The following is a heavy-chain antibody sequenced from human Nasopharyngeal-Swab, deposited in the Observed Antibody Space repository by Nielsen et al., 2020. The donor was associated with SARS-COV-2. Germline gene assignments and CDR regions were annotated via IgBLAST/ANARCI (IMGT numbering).Heavy chain of an antibody. CDR1: GSTFNKYN. D-gene: IGHD3-3*01. Sequence: GGSLRLSCAASGSTFNKYNFTWVRQAPGKGLEWVSSISSSSSYIYYADSVKGRFTISRDNAKNSFSLQMNSLRAEDTAVYYCARDGLDYDFWSAYFMDVWGQGTTVTVSS. CDR3: ARDGLDYDFWSAYFMDV. V-gene: IGHV3-21*01. CDR2: ISSSSSYI. J-gene: IGHJ6*02.